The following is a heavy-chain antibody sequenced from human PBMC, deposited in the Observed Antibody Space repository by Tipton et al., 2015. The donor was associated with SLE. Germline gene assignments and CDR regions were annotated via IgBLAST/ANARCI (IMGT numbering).Heavy chain of an antibody. Sequence: TLSLTCTVSGVSISNYYWSWIRQPPGKGLEWIGYIYHSGTTYYNPSLKSRVTILVETSKNQFSLKVSSVTAADTAVYYCARHYGSSFDFWGQGTLVTVSS. D-gene: IGHD6-13*01. CDR2: IYHSGTT. CDR1: GVSISNYY. V-gene: IGHV4-59*08. CDR3: ARHYGSSFDF. J-gene: IGHJ4*02.